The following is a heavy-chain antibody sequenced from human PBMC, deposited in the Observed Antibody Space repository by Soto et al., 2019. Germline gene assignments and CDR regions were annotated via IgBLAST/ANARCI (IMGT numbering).Heavy chain of an antibody. D-gene: IGHD6-19*01. CDR1: GGSFSGYY. CDR2: INHSGST. CDR3: ERWGSGWYYFDY. Sequence: QVQLQQWGAGLLKPSETLSLTCAVYGGSFSGYYWSWIRQPPGKGLEWIGEINHSGSTNYNPSLKSRVTLSVDTSKNQFSLKLSSVTAADTAVYYCERWGSGWYYFDYWGQGTLVTVSS. J-gene: IGHJ4*02. V-gene: IGHV4-34*01.